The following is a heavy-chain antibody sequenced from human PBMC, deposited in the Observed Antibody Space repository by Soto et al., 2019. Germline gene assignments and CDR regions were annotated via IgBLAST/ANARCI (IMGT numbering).Heavy chain of an antibody. J-gene: IGHJ6*02. D-gene: IGHD3-3*01. CDR2: IGGSGDNI. Sequence: EVHVLESGGGLVQPGGSLRLSCAASGFDFSSYAMSWVRQAPVKGLEWVSGIGGSGDNIYYADSVKGRFTISRDNSENTTYLQMNRLRGEDTAVYSCVRLEYNFCSGYTFTPGIDVCGQGTAVTVSS. CDR3: VRLEYNFCSGYTFTPGIDV. V-gene: IGHV3-23*01. CDR1: GFDFSSYA.